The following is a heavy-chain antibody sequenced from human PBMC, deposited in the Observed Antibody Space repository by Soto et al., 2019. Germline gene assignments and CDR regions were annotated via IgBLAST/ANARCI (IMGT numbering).Heavy chain of an antibody. J-gene: IGHJ6*02. CDR2: ISFDGTKK. D-gene: IGHD4-17*01. V-gene: IGHV3-30*03. CDR3: AREDDYGYRYINYGLDV. Sequence: GGSLRLSCAASGFTFSSYAVSWVRQAPGKGLEWVAVISFDGTKKYYSDSVKGRFTISRDNLKNTLYLQMNNLRVEDAALYFCAREDDYGYRYINYGLDVWGQGTTVTVSS. CDR1: GFTFSSYA.